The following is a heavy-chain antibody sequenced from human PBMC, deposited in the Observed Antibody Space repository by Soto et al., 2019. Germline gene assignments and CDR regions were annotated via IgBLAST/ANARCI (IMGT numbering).Heavy chain of an antibody. Sequence: PSETLSLTCTVSGGSISSSSYYWGWIRQPPGKGLEWIGSIYYSGSTYYNPSLKSRVTISVDTSKNQFSLKLSSVTAADTAVYYCARPNAMVRGVIITWGQGTLVTVSS. CDR3: ARPNAMVRGVIIT. CDR2: IYYSGST. V-gene: IGHV4-39*01. D-gene: IGHD3-10*01. J-gene: IGHJ5*02. CDR1: GGSISSSSYY.